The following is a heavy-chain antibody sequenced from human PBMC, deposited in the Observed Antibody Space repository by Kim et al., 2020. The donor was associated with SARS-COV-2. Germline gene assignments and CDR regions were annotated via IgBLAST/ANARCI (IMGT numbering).Heavy chain of an antibody. Sequence: NDAQKFQGRVTITADESTSTADMELSSLRSEDTGVYYCAREGRIRDAFDIWGQGTMVTVSS. J-gene: IGHJ3*02. CDR3: AREGRIRDAFDI. V-gene: IGHV1-69*01.